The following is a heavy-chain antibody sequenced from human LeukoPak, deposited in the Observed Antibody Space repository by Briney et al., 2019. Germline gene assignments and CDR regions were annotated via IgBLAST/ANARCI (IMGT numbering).Heavy chain of an antibody. Sequence: GGSLRLSCAASGFTFSSYGMHWVRQAPGKGLEWVAVISYDGSNKYYADFVKGRFTTSRDNSKNTLYLQMNSLRAEDTAVYYCAKDRVDWALFDYWGQGTLVTASS. D-gene: IGHD3-9*01. J-gene: IGHJ4*02. CDR3: AKDRVDWALFDY. CDR2: ISYDGSNK. V-gene: IGHV3-30*18. CDR1: GFTFSSYG.